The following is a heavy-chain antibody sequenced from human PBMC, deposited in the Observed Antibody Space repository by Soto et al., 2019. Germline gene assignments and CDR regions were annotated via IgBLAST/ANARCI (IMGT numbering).Heavy chain of an antibody. J-gene: IGHJ6*02. CDR3: AKVRYSSPMGYYYGMDV. Sequence: ASVKVSCKASGYTFTSYGISWVRQAPGQGLEWMGWISAYNGNTNYAQKLQGRVTMTTDTPTSTAYMEVNNLRSEDTAVYYCAKVRYSSPMGYYYGMDVWGQGTTVTVSS. D-gene: IGHD6-19*01. CDR1: GYTFTSYG. CDR2: ISAYNGNT. V-gene: IGHV1-18*01.